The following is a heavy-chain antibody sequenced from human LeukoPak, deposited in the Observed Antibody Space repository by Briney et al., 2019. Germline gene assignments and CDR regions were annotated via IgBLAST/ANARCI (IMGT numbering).Heavy chain of an antibody. Sequence: GGSLRLSCAASGFTFSSYAMHWVRQAPGKGLEWVAVISYDGSNRYYADSVKGRFTISRDNSKNTLYLQMNSLRAEDTAVYYCAGRRITIFGEVIRSRRHYFDPWGQGSLVPVSS. CDR3: AGRRITIFGEVIRSRRHYFDP. CDR2: ISYDGSNR. V-gene: IGHV3-30*04. J-gene: IGHJ5*02. D-gene: IGHD3-3*01. CDR1: GFTFSSYA.